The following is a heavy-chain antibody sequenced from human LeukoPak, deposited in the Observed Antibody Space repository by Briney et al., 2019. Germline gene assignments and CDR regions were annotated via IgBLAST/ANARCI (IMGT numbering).Heavy chain of an antibody. CDR1: GFTFSNYG. CDR2: IWYDGSNK. D-gene: IGHD3-10*01. Sequence: PGGSLRLSCAASGFTFSNYGMHWVRQAPGKGLEGVAVIWYDGSNKYFADSVKGRFIISRDNSKNTLYLQMNSLRAEDTAVYFCAKDFAQYGSGRYSHYCYYYMDVWGKGTTVTVSS. J-gene: IGHJ6*03. V-gene: IGHV3-33*06. CDR3: AKDFAQYGSGRYSHYCYYYMDV.